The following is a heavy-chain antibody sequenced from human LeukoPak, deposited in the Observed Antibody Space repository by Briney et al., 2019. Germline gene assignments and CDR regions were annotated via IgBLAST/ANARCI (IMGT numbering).Heavy chain of an antibody. CDR1: GFTFSSYN. J-gene: IGHJ5*02. CDR2: ISSSSTTI. CDR3: ARAGSNIVVVPNWFDP. Sequence: GGSLRLSCAASGFTFSSYNMNWVRQAPGKGLEWVSYISSSSTTIDYADSVKGRFTISRDNAKNSLYLQMNSLRAEDTAVYYCARAGSNIVVVPNWFDPWGQGTLVTVSS. D-gene: IGHD2-2*01. V-gene: IGHV3-48*01.